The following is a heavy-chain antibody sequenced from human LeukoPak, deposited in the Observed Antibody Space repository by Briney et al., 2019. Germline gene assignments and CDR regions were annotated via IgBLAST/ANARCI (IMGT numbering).Heavy chain of an antibody. J-gene: IGHJ3*02. CDR2: ISHTTIQT. D-gene: IGHD5-18*01. CDR1: GFTFSDYY. V-gene: IGHV3-11*06. CDR3: ARDRYSYGYWAFDI. Sequence: PGGSLRLSCAASGFTFSDYYMTWIRQAPGKGLERISYISHTTIQTKYADSVKGRFTISRDNAKNSLFLQMNSLRDDETAVYYCARDRYSYGYWAFDIWGQGTMVTVSS.